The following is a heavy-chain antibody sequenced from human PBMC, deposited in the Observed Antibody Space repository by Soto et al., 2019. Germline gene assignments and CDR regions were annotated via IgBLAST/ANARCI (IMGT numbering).Heavy chain of an antibody. Sequence: QVPLVESGGGVVQHGRSLRLSCAASGFSFSSYGIHWVRQAPGKGLEWVAVISYDGSNKYYADSVKGRFTISRDNSKNTLYLQMNSLRAEDTAVYYCAKEGQLWPSCYFELCGRGPLVTVSS. J-gene: IGHJ2*01. CDR1: GFSFSSYG. CDR3: AKEGQLWPSCYFEL. V-gene: IGHV3-30*18. D-gene: IGHD5-18*01. CDR2: ISYDGSNK.